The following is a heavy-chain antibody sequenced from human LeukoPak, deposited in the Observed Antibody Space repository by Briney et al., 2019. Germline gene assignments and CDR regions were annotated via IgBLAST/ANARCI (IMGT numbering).Heavy chain of an antibody. J-gene: IGHJ5*02. D-gene: IGHD5-24*01. CDR1: GPIVSTNY. V-gene: IGHV3-23*01. Sequence: GGSLRLSCAVSGPIVSTNYMSWVRQAPGKGLEWVSAISGSGGSTYYADSVKGRFTISRDNSKNTLYLQMNSLRVDDTAVYYCARVRDGSAWGRGTLVTVSS. CDR2: ISGSGGST. CDR3: ARVRDGSA.